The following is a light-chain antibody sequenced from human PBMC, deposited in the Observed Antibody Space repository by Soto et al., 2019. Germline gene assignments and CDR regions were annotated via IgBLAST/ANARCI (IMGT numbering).Light chain of an antibody. CDR3: ASWDDSLIGVV. Sequence: QSVLTQPPSASGTPGQRVTISCSGSRSNIGTNTVNWYQQLPGTAPKVLIYSNYERPSGVPDRFSGSKSGTSASLAISGLQSGDEADYYCASWDDSLIGVVFGGGTKVTVL. CDR2: SNY. CDR1: RSNIGTNT. J-gene: IGLJ2*01. V-gene: IGLV1-44*01.